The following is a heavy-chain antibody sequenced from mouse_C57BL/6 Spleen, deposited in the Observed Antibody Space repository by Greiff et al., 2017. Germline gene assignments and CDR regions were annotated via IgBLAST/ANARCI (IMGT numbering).Heavy chain of an antibody. D-gene: IGHD1-3*01. CDR3: ARDYKKGFAY. CDR2: ISYDGSN. Sequence: EVQLQESGPGLVKPSQSLSLTCSVTGYSITSGYYWNWIRQFPGNKLEWMGYISYDGSNNYNPSLKNRISITRDTSKNQFFLKLNSVTTEDTATYYCARDYKKGFAYWGQGTLVTVSA. CDR1: GYSITSGYY. J-gene: IGHJ3*01. V-gene: IGHV3-6*01.